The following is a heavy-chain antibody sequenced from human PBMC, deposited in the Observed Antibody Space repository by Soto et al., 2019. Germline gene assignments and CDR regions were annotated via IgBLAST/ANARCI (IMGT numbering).Heavy chain of an antibody. Sequence: TFSSYAMSWVRQAPGKGLEWVSAISGSGGSTYYADSVKGRFTISRDNSKNTLYLQMNSLRAEDTAVYYCAKDLAIAARPGPSWFDPWGQGTLVTVSS. V-gene: IGHV3-23*01. CDR2: ISGSGGST. D-gene: IGHD6-6*01. J-gene: IGHJ5*02. CDR1: TFSSYA. CDR3: AKDLAIAARPGPSWFDP.